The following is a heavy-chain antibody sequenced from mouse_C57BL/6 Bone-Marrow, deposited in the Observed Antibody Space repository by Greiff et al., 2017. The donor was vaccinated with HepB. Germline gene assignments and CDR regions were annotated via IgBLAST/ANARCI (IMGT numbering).Heavy chain of an antibody. Sequence: EVKLVESGGDLVKPGGSLKLSCAASGFTFSSYGMSWVRQTPDKRLEWVATISSGGSYTYYPDSVKGRFTISRDNAKNTLYLQMSRLKSEDTAMYYCARHVVLRHHAMDYWGQGTSVTVSS. J-gene: IGHJ4*01. CDR3: ARHVVLRHHAMDY. D-gene: IGHD1-2*01. CDR2: ISSGGSYT. CDR1: GFTFSSYG. V-gene: IGHV5-6*01.